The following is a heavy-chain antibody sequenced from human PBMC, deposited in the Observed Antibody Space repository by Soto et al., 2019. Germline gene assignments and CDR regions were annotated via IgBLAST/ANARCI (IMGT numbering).Heavy chain of an antibody. D-gene: IGHD6-13*01. V-gene: IGHV3-33*08. J-gene: IGHJ6*02. CDR1: GCTFSSDG. Sequence: GGALRLSCAAFGCTFSSDGMHCVRQAPGKGLEWVAVIWYDGSNKYYADSVKGRFTISRDNSKNTLYQQMNSLRAEDTAVYYCAREGIAAAGTNYYYGMDVWGQGTTVTVS. CDR3: AREGIAAAGTNYYYGMDV. CDR2: IWYDGSNK.